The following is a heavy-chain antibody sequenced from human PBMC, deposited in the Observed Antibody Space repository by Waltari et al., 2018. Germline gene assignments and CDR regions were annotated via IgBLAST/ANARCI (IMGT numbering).Heavy chain of an antibody. J-gene: IGHJ3*01. D-gene: IGHD6-6*01. CDR3: ARGGQIVRPRPLDL. CDR1: GFPVTSTY. Sequence: EGQLVESGGGLVKPGGSLRLSCHSSGFPVTSTYMNWVRQAPGKGLEWVSTIYSSATTFYADSVKGRFTISRDNSKNLLFLQMDDLRVNDTAVYYCARGGQIVRPRPLDLWGPGTLVTVSS. V-gene: IGHV3-66*01. CDR2: IYSSATT.